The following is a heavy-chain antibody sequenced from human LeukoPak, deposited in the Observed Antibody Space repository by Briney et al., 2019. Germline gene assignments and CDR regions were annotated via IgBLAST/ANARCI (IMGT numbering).Heavy chain of an antibody. Sequence: PGGSLRLSCAASGFTFSSYAMSWIRQAPGKGLEWVSRISGSGGRTYYPDSVKGRFTISRDNSKNTLYLQMNSLRAEDTAVYYCAKENVGLYSYSDYWGQGTLITVSS. D-gene: IGHD5-18*01. CDR2: ISGSGGRT. J-gene: IGHJ4*02. CDR1: GFTFSSYA. V-gene: IGHV3-23*01. CDR3: AKENVGLYSYSDY.